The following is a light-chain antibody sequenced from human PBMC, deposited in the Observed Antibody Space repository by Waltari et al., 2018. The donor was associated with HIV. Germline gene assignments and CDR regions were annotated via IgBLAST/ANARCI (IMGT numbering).Light chain of an antibody. Sequence: EIVMTQSPATLSVSPGERATLSCRASQSVSSDLAWYQQKPGQAPRLLIYGASTRASGIPARFSGSGSGTEFTLTISSLQSEDFVVYYCQQYNKWWTFDQGTKVEIK. CDR3: QQYNKWWT. CDR1: QSVSSD. V-gene: IGKV3-15*01. J-gene: IGKJ1*01. CDR2: GAS.